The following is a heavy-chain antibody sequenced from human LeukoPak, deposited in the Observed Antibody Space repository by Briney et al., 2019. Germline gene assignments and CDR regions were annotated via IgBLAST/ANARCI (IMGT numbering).Heavy chain of an antibody. J-gene: IGHJ4*02. D-gene: IGHD6-19*01. CDR2: IYYSGST. CDR3: ARVPTVAGSRGAVDY. Sequence: KPSETLSLTCTVSGGSISSSSYYWGWIRQPPGKGLEWIGSIYYSGSTYYNPSLKSRVTISVDTSKNQFSLKLSSVTAAGTAVYYCARVPTVAGSRGAVDYWGQGTLVTVSS. V-gene: IGHV4-39*01. CDR1: GGSISSSSYY.